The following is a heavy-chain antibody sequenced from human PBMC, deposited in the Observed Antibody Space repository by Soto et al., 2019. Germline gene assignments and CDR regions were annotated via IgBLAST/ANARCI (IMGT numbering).Heavy chain of an antibody. CDR2: IDPSDSYT. CDR3: ARGYDLTLDAFDI. Sequence: PGESLKISCKGSGYSFTSYWISWVRQMPGKGLEWMGRIDPSDSYTNYSPSFQGHVTISADKSISTAYLQWSSLKASDTAMYYCARGYDLTLDAFDIWGQGTMVTVSS. D-gene: IGHD5-12*01. CDR1: GYSFTSYW. J-gene: IGHJ3*02. V-gene: IGHV5-10-1*01.